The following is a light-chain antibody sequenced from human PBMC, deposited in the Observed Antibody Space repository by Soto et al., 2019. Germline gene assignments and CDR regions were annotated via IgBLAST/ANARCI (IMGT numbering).Light chain of an antibody. J-gene: IGKJ1*01. Sequence: DLQMTQSPSTLSGSVGDRVTITCRASQTISSWLAWYQQKPGKAPKLLIYKASTLKSGVPSTFSGSGAGTAFTLTISSLLPDEFAAYYYQHYNSYSEAVGQGTKVDIK. V-gene: IGKV1-5*03. CDR1: QTISSW. CDR3: QHYNSYSEA. CDR2: KAS.